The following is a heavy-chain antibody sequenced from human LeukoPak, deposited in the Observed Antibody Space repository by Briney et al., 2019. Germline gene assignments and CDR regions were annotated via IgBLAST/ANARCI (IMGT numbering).Heavy chain of an antibody. D-gene: IGHD3-10*01. Sequence: PGGSLRLSCAASGFMFSSYAMSWVRQAPGKGLEWVSAISGSGGSTYYADSVKGRFTISRDNSKNTLYLQMNSLRAEDTAVYYCAGSQGFTMVFDYWGQGTLVTVSS. V-gene: IGHV3-23*01. CDR2: ISGSGGST. CDR3: AGSQGFTMVFDY. J-gene: IGHJ4*02. CDR1: GFMFSSYA.